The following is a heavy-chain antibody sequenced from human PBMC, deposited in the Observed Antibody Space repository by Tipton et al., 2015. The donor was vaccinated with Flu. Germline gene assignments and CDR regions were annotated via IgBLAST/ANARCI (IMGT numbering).Heavy chain of an antibody. D-gene: IGHD6-19*01. CDR3: ATLSYSTGWIDN. J-gene: IGHJ4*02. CDR1: GDSIGSDYF. CDR2: IHKTGST. Sequence: TLSLTCTVSGDSIGSDYFWAWIRQPPGKGLEWIGNIHKTGSTYYNASLTSRVSISVDTSKNQFSLKLSSVTAADTAVYYCATLSYSTGWIDNWGLGTLVTVSS. V-gene: IGHV4-38-2*02.